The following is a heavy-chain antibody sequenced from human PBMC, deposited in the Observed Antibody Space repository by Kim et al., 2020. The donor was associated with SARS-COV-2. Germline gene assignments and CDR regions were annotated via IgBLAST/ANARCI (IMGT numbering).Heavy chain of an antibody. CDR1: GFTFSSYA. CDR2: ISGSGGST. J-gene: IGHJ4*02. CDR3: AKDSDIQLWGDYYFDY. D-gene: IGHD5-18*01. V-gene: IGHV3-23*01. Sequence: GGSLRLSCAASGFTFSSYAMSWVRQAPGKGLEWVSAISGSGGSTYYADSVKGRFTISRDNSKNTLYLQMNSLRAEDTAVYYCAKDSDIQLWGDYYFDYWGQGTLVTVSS.